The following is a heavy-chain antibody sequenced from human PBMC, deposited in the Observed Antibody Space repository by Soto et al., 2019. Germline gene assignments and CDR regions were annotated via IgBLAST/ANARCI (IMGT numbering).Heavy chain of an antibody. J-gene: IGHJ3*02. CDR2: TYYRSKWYN. CDR1: GGSGAYNRAA. CDR3: ARGIILTQWSHAFDI. D-gene: IGHD3-9*01. V-gene: IGHV6-1*01. Sequence: PSPTLSLTCAISGGSGAYNRAAWKWIRQSPSRGLEWLGRTYYRSKWYNDYAVSVKSRITINPDTSKNQFSLQLNSVTPEDTAVYYCARGIILTQWSHAFDIWGQGTMVTVSS.